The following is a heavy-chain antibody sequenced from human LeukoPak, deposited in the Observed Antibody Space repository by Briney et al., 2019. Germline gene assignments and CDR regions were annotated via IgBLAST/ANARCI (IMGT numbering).Heavy chain of an antibody. V-gene: IGHV4-4*02. Sequence: PSGTLSLTCAVSGGSISSRNWWSWVRQPPGKGLEWTGEIYHSGRTNYNPSLKSRLTISVDKSKNQFSLKLSSVTAADTAVYYCARRNAVHDYWGQGTLVTVSS. CDR1: GGSISSRNW. D-gene: IGHD1-1*01. CDR2: IYHSGRT. CDR3: ARRNAVHDY. J-gene: IGHJ4*02.